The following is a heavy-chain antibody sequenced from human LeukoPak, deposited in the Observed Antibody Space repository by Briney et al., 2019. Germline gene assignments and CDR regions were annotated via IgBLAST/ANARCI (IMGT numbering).Heavy chain of an antibody. CDR3: ARVVRQNYYGSGSYFFRLDP. V-gene: IGHV4-39*07. D-gene: IGHD3-10*01. J-gene: IGHJ5*02. CDR1: GGSISSSSYY. Sequence: PSETLSLTCTVSGGSISSSSYYWGWIRQPPGKGLEWIGSIYYSGSTYYNPSLKSRVTISVDTSKNQFSLKLSSVTAADTAVYYCARVVRQNYYGSGSYFFRLDPWGQGTLVTVSS. CDR2: IYYSGST.